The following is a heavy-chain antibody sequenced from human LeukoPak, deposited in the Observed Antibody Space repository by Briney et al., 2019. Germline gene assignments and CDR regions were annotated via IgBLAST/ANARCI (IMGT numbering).Heavy chain of an antibody. V-gene: IGHV3-23*01. J-gene: IGHJ4*02. Sequence: GSLRLSCAASGFTFSNYWVHWVRQAPGKGLVWVSTISSRGDSTYVADSVKGRFTISGDNSKNSLYLQMNTVRAEDTAVYYCVKGPRPDITVAHTVENWGQGTLVTVSS. CDR3: VKGPRPDITVAHTVEN. CDR1: GFTFSNYW. CDR2: ISSRGDST. D-gene: IGHD6-19*01.